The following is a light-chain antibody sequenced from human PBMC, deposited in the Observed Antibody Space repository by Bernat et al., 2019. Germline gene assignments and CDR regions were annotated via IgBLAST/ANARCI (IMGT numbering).Light chain of an antibody. CDR3: QHSYSWPWT. V-gene: IGKV1-39*01. CDR1: QSISSY. CDR2: AAS. Sequence: DIQMTQSPSSLSASVGDRVTITCRASQSISSYLNWYQQKPGKAPKLLIYAASSLQSGVPSRFSGSGSGTEFTLTITSLQSEDFAIYYCQHSYSWPWTFGQGTKVEIK. J-gene: IGKJ1*01.